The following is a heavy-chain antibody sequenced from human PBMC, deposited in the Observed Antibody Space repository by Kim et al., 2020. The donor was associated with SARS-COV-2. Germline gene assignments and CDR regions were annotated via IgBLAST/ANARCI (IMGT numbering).Heavy chain of an antibody. D-gene: IGHD3-10*01. J-gene: IGHJ3*02. CDR3: ARDPGESGAFDI. V-gene: IGHV4-31*03. Sequence: SETLSLTCTVSGGSISSGGYYWSWIRQHPGKGLEWIGYIYYSGSTYYNPSLKSRVTISVDTSKNQFSLKLSSVTAADTAVYYCARDPGESGAFDIWGQGTMVTVSS. CDR2: IYYSGST. CDR1: GGSISSGGYY.